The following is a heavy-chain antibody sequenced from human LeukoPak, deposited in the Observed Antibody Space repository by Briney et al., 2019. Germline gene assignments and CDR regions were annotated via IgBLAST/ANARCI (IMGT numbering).Heavy chain of an antibody. J-gene: IGHJ5*02. D-gene: IGHD2-2*01. CDR2: IYYSGST. CDR1: GGSISSGGYS. V-gene: IGHV4-31*11. CDR3: AREWVSTSGDRGFGP. Sequence: PSQTLSLTCAVSGGSISSGGYSWSWIRQPPGKGLEWIGYIYYSGSTYYNPSLKSRVTISVDTSKNQFSLKLSSVTAADTAVYYCAREWVSTSGDRGFGPWGQGTLVTVSS.